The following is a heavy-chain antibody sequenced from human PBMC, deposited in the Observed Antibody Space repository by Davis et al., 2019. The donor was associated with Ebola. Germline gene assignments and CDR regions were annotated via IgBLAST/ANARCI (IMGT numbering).Heavy chain of an antibody. CDR3: ARHQNIWYFFDH. J-gene: IGHJ4*02. D-gene: IGHD2/OR15-2a*01. V-gene: IGHV6-1*01. Sequence: MPSETLSPTCAIPGASASSNSAAWNLISQSPSKSLEWLGRTYYRSNWYSDYAVSVQSRININADTSKNQFYLHLNSVTPEDTAVYYYARHQNIWYFFDHGGQGRWSPSPQ. CDR1: GASASSNSAA. CDR2: TYYRSNWYS.